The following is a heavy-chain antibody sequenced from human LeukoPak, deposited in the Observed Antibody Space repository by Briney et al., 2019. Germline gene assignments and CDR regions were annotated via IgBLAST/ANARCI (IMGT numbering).Heavy chain of an antibody. Sequence: KPSETLSLTCAVYGGSFSGYYCSWIRQPPGKGMEWIGEINHSGSTNYNPSLKSRVTISVDTSKNQFSLKLSSVTAADTAVYYCSRLEEYYDSSGLTGNAFDIWRQGTIVTVSS. J-gene: IGHJ3*02. CDR2: INHSGST. D-gene: IGHD3-22*01. V-gene: IGHV4-34*01. CDR1: GGSFSGYY. CDR3: SRLEEYYDSSGLTGNAFDI.